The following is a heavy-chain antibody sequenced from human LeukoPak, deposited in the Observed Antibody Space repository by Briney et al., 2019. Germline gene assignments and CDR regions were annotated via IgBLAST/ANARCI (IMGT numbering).Heavy chain of an antibody. CDR3: AKDTDYDSSGYYHS. V-gene: IGHV3-53*01. CDR1: GFTVSSNY. D-gene: IGHD3-22*01. Sequence: PGGSLRLSCAASGFTVSSNYMSWVRQAPGKGLEWVSIIYDSGTTHYADSVKGRFTISRDNLKNTLYLQMNSLRAEDTAVYYCAKDTDYDSSGYYHSWGQGTLVTVSS. CDR2: IYDSGTT. J-gene: IGHJ4*02.